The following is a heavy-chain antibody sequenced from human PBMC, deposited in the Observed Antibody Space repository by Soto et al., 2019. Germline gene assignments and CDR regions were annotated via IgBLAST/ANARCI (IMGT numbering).Heavy chain of an antibody. CDR1: GFTFSSYW. J-gene: IGHJ4*02. CDR2: INSDGSST. CDR3: ARSTSYYDFWSGYYRPSQFDY. V-gene: IGHV3-74*01. D-gene: IGHD3-3*01. Sequence: GGSLRLSCAASGFTFSSYWMHWVRQAPGKGLVWVSRINSDGSSTSYADSVKGRFTISRDNAKNTLYLQMNSLRAEDTAVYYCARSTSYYDFWSGYYRPSQFDYWGQGTLVTVSS.